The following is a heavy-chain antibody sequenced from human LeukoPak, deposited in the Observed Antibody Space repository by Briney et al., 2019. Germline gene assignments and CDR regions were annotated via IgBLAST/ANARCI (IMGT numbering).Heavy chain of an antibody. CDR3: ARAMVRGVMITT. V-gene: IGHV4-31*03. J-gene: IGHJ4*02. CDR1: GGSTSSGGYY. Sequence: PSETLSLTCTVSGGSTSSGGYYWSWIRQHPGKGLEWIGYIYYSGSTYYNPSLKSRVTISVDTSKNQFSLKLSSVTAADTAVYYCARAMVRGVMITTWGQGTLVTVSS. CDR2: IYYSGST. D-gene: IGHD3-10*01.